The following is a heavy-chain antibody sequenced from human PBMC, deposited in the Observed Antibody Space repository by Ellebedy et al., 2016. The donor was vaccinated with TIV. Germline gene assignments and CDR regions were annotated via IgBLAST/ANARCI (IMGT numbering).Heavy chain of an antibody. J-gene: IGHJ4*02. V-gene: IGHV4-59*11. D-gene: IGHD5-24*01. Sequence: MPSETLSLTCTVSDDSISSPYCSWIRQPPGKGLEWIGYILNDGSTRYNPSLKSRVTISVDTSKKLFSLKLNSVTAADTAVYCCVRGRDAYKTGHWGQGTLVSVSS. CDR1: DDSISSPY. CDR2: ILNDGST. CDR3: VRGRDAYKTGH.